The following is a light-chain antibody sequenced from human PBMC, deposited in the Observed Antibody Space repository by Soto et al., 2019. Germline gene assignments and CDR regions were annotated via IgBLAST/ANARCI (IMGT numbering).Light chain of an antibody. CDR3: QQYDNLPLVYT. CDR1: QDISNY. CDR2: DAS. Sequence: DIQMTQSPSSLSASVGDRVTITCQASQDISNYLNWYQQKPGKAPKLLIYDASNLETGVPSRFSGSGYGTDFTFTISSLQPEDIATYYCQQYDNLPLVYTFGQGTKLEIK. J-gene: IGKJ2*01. V-gene: IGKV1-33*01.